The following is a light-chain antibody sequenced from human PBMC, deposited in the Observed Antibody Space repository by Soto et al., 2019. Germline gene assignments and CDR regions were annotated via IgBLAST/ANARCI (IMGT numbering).Light chain of an antibody. CDR3: SSFTSVSTWV. V-gene: IGLV2-14*01. Sequence: QSALTQPASVSGSPGQSITISCTGTSSDVGGYNYVSWYQQHPGKAPKLMISEVSNRPSGVSNRFSGSKSGNTASLTISGLQSEDEADYYCSSFTSVSTWVFGGGTKLTVL. CDR2: EVS. J-gene: IGLJ3*02. CDR1: SSDVGGYNY.